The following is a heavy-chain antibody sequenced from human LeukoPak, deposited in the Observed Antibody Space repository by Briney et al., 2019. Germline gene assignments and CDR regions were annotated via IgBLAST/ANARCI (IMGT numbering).Heavy chain of an antibody. D-gene: IGHD6-13*01. CDR3: ARLASSSWQPNYFDY. Sequence: GGSLRLSCAASGFTFSDYYMSWIRQAPGKGLEWVSYISSSGSTIYYADSVKGRFTISRDNAKNSLYLQMNSLRAEDTAVYYCARLASSSWQPNYFDYWGQGTLVTVSS. CDR2: ISSSGSTI. V-gene: IGHV3-11*04. CDR1: GFTFSDYY. J-gene: IGHJ4*02.